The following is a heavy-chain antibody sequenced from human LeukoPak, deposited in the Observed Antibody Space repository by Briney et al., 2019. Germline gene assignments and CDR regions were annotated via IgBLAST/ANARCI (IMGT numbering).Heavy chain of an antibody. Sequence: GGSLRLSCAASGFTFSSYWMSWVRQAPGKGLEWVANIKQDGSEKYYVDSVKGRFTISRDNAKNSLYLQMNSLRAEDTAVYYCARERAYYYDSRGAFDIWGQGTMVTVSS. D-gene: IGHD3-22*01. CDR1: GFTFSSYW. CDR2: IKQDGSEK. J-gene: IGHJ3*02. CDR3: ARERAYYYDSRGAFDI. V-gene: IGHV3-7*01.